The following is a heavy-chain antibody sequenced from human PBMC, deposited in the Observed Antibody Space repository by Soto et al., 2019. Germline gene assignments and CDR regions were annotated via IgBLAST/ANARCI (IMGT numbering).Heavy chain of an antibody. CDR2: IYYSGST. D-gene: IGHD3-10*01. CDR3: ASLSYGSGSYSSYYYGMDV. CDR1: GGSISSSSYY. V-gene: IGHV4-39*01. Sequence: SETLSLTCTVSGGSISSSSYYWGWIRQPPGKGLEWIGSIYYSGSTYYNPSLKSRVTISVDTSKNQFSLKLSSVTAADTAVYYCASLSYGSGSYSSYYYGMDVWGQGTTVTVSS. J-gene: IGHJ6*02.